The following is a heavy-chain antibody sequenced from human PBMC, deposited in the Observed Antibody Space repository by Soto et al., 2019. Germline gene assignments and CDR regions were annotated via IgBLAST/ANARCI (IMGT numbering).Heavy chain of an antibody. D-gene: IGHD6-6*01. Sequence: PGESLKISCKGSGYSFTSYWIGWVRQMPGKGLEWMGIIYPGDSDTRYSPSFQGQVTISADKSISTAYLQWSSLKASDTAMYYCARWARADMAAHQLGEFGDYYYGMDVWGQGTLVTVSS. CDR2: IYPGDSDT. CDR1: GYSFTSYW. CDR3: ARWARADMAAHQLGEFGDYYYGMDV. V-gene: IGHV5-51*01. J-gene: IGHJ6*02.